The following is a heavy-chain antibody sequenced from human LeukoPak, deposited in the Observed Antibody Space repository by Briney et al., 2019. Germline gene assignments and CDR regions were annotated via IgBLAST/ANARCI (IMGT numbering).Heavy chain of an antibody. Sequence: PGGSLRLSCAASGFTFSSYEMNWVRQAPGKGLEWVSYISGSGSTIYYGDSLEGRFTISRDNANNSLYLQINSLGVEDTAVYYCATLWDPVAGTTQPLLWGQGTLVTVSS. D-gene: IGHD6-19*01. V-gene: IGHV3-48*03. CDR1: GFTFSSYE. J-gene: IGHJ4*02. CDR2: ISGSGSTI. CDR3: ATLWDPVAGTTQPLL.